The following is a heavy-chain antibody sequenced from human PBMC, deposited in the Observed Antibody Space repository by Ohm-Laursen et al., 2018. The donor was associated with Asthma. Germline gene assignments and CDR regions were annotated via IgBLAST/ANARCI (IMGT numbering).Heavy chain of an antibody. CDR2: IIPIFGTA. Sequence: SSVKVSCKASGGTFSSYAISWVRQAPGQGLEWMGGIIPIFGTANYAQKFQGRVTITADESTSTAYMELSSLRSEDTAVYYCARDQHRGYCSGGSCYLNWFDPWGQGTLVTVSS. V-gene: IGHV1-69*01. CDR1: GGTFSSYA. J-gene: IGHJ5*02. D-gene: IGHD2-15*01. CDR3: ARDQHRGYCSGGSCYLNWFDP.